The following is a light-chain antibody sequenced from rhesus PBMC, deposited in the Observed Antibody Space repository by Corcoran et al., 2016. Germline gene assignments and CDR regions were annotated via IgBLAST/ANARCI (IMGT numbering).Light chain of an antibody. J-gene: IGKJ2*01. CDR3: QQYNSFPYS. Sequence: DIQMTQSPSSVSASVGDRVTITCRASQVISTYLAWYQQKPGKAPKLLLYYATALQTGVPSRFSGSGSGTYFTIIISSLQPEDFATYYCQQYNSFPYSFGQGTKVEIK. V-gene: IGKV1-25*01. CDR2: YAT. CDR1: QVISTY.